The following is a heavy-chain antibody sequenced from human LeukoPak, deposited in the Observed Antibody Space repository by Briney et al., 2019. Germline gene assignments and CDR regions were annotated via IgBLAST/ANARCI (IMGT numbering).Heavy chain of an antibody. D-gene: IGHD3-16*01. CDR3: ARDSRGGGGY. CDR1: GFTFDDYA. V-gene: IGHV3-9*01. Sequence: GGSLRLSCAASGFTFDDYAMHWVRQAPGKGLEWVSGISWNSGSIGYADSVKGRFTISRDNAKNSLYLQMNSLRAEDTAVYYCARDSRGGGGYWGQGTLVTVSS. CDR2: ISWNSGSI. J-gene: IGHJ4*02.